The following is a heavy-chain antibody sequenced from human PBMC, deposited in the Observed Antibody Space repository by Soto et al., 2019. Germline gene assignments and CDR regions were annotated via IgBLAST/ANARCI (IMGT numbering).Heavy chain of an antibody. Sequence: QLQLQESGPGLVKPSETLSLTCTVSGGSISSSSYYWGWIRQPPGKGLEWIGSIYYSGSTYYNPSLKSRVTISVDTSKNQFSLKLSSVTAADTAVYYCASGSPRPWGSSSFDYWGQGTLVTVSS. CDR2: IYYSGST. D-gene: IGHD3-10*01. CDR3: ASGSPRPWGSSSFDY. J-gene: IGHJ4*02. V-gene: IGHV4-39*01. CDR1: GGSISSSSYY.